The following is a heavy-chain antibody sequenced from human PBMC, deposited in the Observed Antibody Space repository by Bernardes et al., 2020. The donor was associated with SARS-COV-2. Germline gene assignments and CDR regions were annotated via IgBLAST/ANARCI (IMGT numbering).Heavy chain of an antibody. CDR3: ARDLGYCTNGVCSP. CDR2: INTDGSST. J-gene: IGHJ5*02. V-gene: IGHV3-74*01. D-gene: IGHD2-8*01. Sequence: GGSLRLSCAASGFTFSSSWMHWVRQIPGKGLVWVSRINTDGSSTSYADSVKGRFTISRDNAKNTLFLQMNSLRAEDMAMYYCARDLGYCTNGVCSPWGQGTLVTVSS. CDR1: GFTFSSSW.